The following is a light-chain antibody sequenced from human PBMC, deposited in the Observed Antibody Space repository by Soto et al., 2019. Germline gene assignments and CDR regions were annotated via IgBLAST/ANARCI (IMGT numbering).Light chain of an antibody. Sequence: EILMTQSPATLSVSLGETAALSCRASRTVNNNIAWYQFKPGQAPRLLIFAASTRATGVPDRFSGSGSGTEFTLIISSLQSEDFAVYYCQEYSGQPPITFGQGTRLEIK. CDR3: QEYSGQPPIT. CDR1: RTVNNN. J-gene: IGKJ5*01. CDR2: AAS. V-gene: IGKV3-15*01.